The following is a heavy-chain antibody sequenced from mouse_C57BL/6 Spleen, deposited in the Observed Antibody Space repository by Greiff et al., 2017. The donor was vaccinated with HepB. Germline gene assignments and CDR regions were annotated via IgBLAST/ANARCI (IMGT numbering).Heavy chain of an antibody. CDR3: ARGRDGNYVGYFDY. D-gene: IGHD2-1*01. J-gene: IGHJ2*01. CDR1: GFTFSSYT. Sequence: EVQRVESGGGLVKPGGSLKLSCAASGFTFSSYTMSWVRQTPEKRLEWVATISGGGGNTYYPDSVKGRFTISRDNAKNTLYLQMSSLRSEDTALYYCARGRDGNYVGYFDYWGQGTTLTVSS. V-gene: IGHV5-9*01. CDR2: ISGGGGNT.